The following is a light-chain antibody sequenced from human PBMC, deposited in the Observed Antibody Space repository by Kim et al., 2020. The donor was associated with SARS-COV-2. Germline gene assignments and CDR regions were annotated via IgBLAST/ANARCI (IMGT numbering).Light chain of an antibody. CDR2: GAS. V-gene: IGKV3-15*01. Sequence: SPGERATLSCRASQSVSTNLVWYQQKPGQAPRVLIYGASTRATGIPARFSGSGSGTEFTLTISSLQSEDFAVYYCQQYNNWPPWTFGQGTKVDIK. CDR1: QSVSTN. J-gene: IGKJ1*01. CDR3: QQYNNWPPWT.